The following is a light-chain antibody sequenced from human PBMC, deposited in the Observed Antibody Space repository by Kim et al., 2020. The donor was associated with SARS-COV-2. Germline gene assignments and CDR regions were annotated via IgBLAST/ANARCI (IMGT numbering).Light chain of an antibody. J-gene: IGLJ1*01. CDR1: NLGDKY. V-gene: IGLV3-1*01. CDR3: QAWDSSTGV. Sequence: SYELTQPPSVSVSPGQTASITCSGDNLGDKYACWYRQKPGQSPVLVIYQDSKRPSGIPERFSGSNSGNTATLTISGTQAMDEADYYCQAWDSSTGVFGTGTKVTVL. CDR2: QDS.